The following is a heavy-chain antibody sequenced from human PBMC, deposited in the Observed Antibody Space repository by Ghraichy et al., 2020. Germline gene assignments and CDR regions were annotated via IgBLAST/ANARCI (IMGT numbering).Heavy chain of an antibody. CDR1: GFTFSSYA. CDR3: AKALWGYYYYGMDV. V-gene: IGHV3-23*01. D-gene: IGHD7-27*01. CDR2: ISGSGGST. J-gene: IGHJ6*02. Sequence: GGSLRLSCAASGFTFSSYAMSWVRQAPGKGLEWVSPISGSGGSTYYADSVKGRFTISRDNSKNTLYLQMNSLRTEDTAVYYCAKALWGYYYYGMDVWGQGTTVTVSS.